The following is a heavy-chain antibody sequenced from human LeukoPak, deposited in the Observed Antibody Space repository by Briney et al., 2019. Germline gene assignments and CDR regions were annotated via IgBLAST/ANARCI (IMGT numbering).Heavy chain of an antibody. CDR1: GGSFSGYY. Sequence: SETLSLTCAVYGGSFSGYYWSWIRQPPGKGLEWIGEINHSGSTNYNPSLKSRVTISLDTSKNQFSLKLNSVTAADTAVYYCARALYWSSWTLVFDYWGQGTLVTVSS. J-gene: IGHJ4*02. D-gene: IGHD6-13*01. CDR2: INHSGST. V-gene: IGHV4-34*01. CDR3: ARALYWSSWTLVFDY.